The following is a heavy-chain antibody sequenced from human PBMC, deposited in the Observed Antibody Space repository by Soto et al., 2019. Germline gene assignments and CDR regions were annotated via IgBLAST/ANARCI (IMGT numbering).Heavy chain of an antibody. D-gene: IGHD6-6*01. J-gene: IGHJ6*02. Sequence: ASVKVSCKASGGTFSSYAISWVRPAPGQGLEWRGGIIPIFGTANYAQKFQGRVTINAEESTSTAYMELSSLRSEDTAVYYCATWYSSSFYGMGVGGRWTTVTVSS. CDR1: GGTFSSYA. V-gene: IGHV1-69*13. CDR2: IIPIFGTA. CDR3: ATWYSSSFYGMGV.